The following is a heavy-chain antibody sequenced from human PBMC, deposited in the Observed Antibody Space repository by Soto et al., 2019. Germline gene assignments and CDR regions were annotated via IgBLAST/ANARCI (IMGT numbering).Heavy chain of an antibody. D-gene: IGHD2-2*01. Sequence: GGSLRLSCAASGFTVSSNYMSWVRQAPGKGLEWISIIYSAGNTYYADSVKGRFTISRDNAKNTLYLQMNSLRAEDTAVYYCARVPYCSSSGCYSWFDPWGQGTLVTVSS. CDR3: ARVPYCSSSGCYSWFDP. J-gene: IGHJ5*02. V-gene: IGHV3-66*01. CDR1: GFTVSSNY. CDR2: IYSAGNT.